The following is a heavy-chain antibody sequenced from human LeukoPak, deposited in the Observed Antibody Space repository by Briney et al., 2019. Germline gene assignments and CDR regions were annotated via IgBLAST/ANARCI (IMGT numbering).Heavy chain of an antibody. CDR1: GYTFTSYD. D-gene: IGHD6-13*01. J-gene: IGHJ5*02. Sequence: PSASVKVSCKASGYTFTSYDINWVRQATGQGLEWMGWINPNSGYTGYAQNFQGRITFTRNTSISTAYMELSSLRSDDTAVYYCARTQHLVLRSPLDPWGQGTLVTVSS. CDR3: ARTQHLVLRSPLDP. CDR2: INPNSGYT. V-gene: IGHV1-8*03.